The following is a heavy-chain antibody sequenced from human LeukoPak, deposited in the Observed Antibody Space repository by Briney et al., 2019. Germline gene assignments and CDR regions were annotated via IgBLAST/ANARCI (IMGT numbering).Heavy chain of an antibody. CDR2: IHYSGST. Sequence: SETLSLTCTVSGGSISSYYWTWIRQPPGKGLEWIGNIHYSGSTNYNPSLKSRVTISVDTSKNQFSLKLSSVTAADTAVYYCASSYSITIFGVVTPRFDYWGQGTLVTVSS. J-gene: IGHJ4*02. CDR3: ASSYSITIFGVVTPRFDY. CDR1: GGSISSYY. V-gene: IGHV4-59*01. D-gene: IGHD3-3*01.